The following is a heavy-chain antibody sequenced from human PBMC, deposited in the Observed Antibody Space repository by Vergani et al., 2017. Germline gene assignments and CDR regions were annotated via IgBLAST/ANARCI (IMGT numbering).Heavy chain of an antibody. J-gene: IGHJ4*02. V-gene: IGHV4-61*02. CDR1: GGSISSGSYY. CDR3: VLEDYYDSRDNLAGLFDY. Sequence: QVQLQESGPGLVKPSQTLSLTCTVSGGSISSGSYYWSWIRQPAGKGLEWIGRIYTSGSTNYNPSLKSRVTISVDTSKNQFSLKLSSVTAADTAVYYCVLEDYYDSRDNLAGLFDYWGQGTLVTVSS. D-gene: IGHD3-22*01. CDR2: IYTSGST.